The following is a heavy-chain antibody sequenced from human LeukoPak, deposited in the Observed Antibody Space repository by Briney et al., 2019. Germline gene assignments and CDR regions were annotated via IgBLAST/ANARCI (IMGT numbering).Heavy chain of an antibody. CDR3: ARDSEPLGGWYGGSYYFDY. CDR2: ISYDGSNK. Sequence: GRSLRLSCAASGFTFSSYAMYWVRQAPGKGLEWVAVISYDGSNKYYADSVKGRFTISRDNSKNTLYLQMNSLRAEDTAMYYCARDSEPLGGWYGGSYYFDYWGQGTLVTVSS. D-gene: IGHD6-19*01. J-gene: IGHJ4*02. CDR1: GFTFSSYA. V-gene: IGHV3-30-3*01.